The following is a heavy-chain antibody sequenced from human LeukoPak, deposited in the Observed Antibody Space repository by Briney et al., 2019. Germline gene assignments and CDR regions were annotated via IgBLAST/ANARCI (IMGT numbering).Heavy chain of an antibody. V-gene: IGHV4-34*01. CDR1: SESFIGYF. J-gene: IGHJ4*02. Sequence: SETLSLTCAVYSESFIGYFWSWIRQPPGKGLEWIGEINHSENTNYNPSLKSRVTISVDTSKNQFSLKLTSVTAADTGVYYCAIHPDLDSPRRKYYFDYWGQGTLVTVSS. D-gene: IGHD3/OR15-3a*01. CDR2: INHSENT. CDR3: AIHPDLDSPRRKYYFDY.